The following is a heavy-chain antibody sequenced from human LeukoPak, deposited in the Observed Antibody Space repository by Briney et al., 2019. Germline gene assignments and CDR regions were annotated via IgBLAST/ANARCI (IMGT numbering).Heavy chain of an antibody. CDR1: GFTFSSYS. J-gene: IGHJ4*02. Sequence: GGSLRLSCAASGFTFSSYSMNWVRQAPGKGLEWVSGITGSGGTTYYADFVKGRFTISRDNSENTVYLQMNNLRDEDTAIYYCAKEMSGEFWGQGALVTVSS. V-gene: IGHV3-23*01. D-gene: IGHD3-10*01. CDR2: ITGSGGTT. CDR3: AKEMSGEF.